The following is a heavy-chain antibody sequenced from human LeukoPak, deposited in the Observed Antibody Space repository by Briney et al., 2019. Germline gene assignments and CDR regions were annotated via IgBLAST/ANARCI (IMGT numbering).Heavy chain of an antibody. Sequence: GRSLRLSCAASGFTFSSYAMHWVRQAPGKGLEWVAVISYDGSNKYYADSVKGRFTISRDNAKNSLYLQMNSLRAEDTAVYYCARDDIAARPFDYWGQGTLVTVSS. CDR1: GFTFSSYA. V-gene: IGHV3-30-3*01. J-gene: IGHJ4*02. CDR3: ARDDIAARPFDY. CDR2: ISYDGSNK. D-gene: IGHD6-6*01.